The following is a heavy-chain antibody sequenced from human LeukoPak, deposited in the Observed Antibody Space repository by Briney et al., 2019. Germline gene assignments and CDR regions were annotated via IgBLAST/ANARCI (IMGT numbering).Heavy chain of an antibody. V-gene: IGHV3-30*02. J-gene: IGHJ4*02. CDR3: ARDGPAPSMTTVTSNY. D-gene: IGHD4-17*01. CDR2: INYDGSDK. Sequence: GGSLRLSCAASGFTFTHFGMHWVRQAPGRGLEWVAFINYDGSDKYYTDSVKGRFTISRDNSKNTLYLQMNSMRTEDTVVYYCARDGPAPSMTTVTSNYWGQGTLVTVSS. CDR1: GFTFTHFG.